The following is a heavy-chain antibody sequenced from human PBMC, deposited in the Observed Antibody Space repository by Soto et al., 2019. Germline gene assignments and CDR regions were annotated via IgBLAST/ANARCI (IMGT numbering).Heavy chain of an antibody. CDR2: IYYTGST. V-gene: IGHV4-59*01. D-gene: IGHD3-16*01. J-gene: IGHJ6*02. CDR3: ARSVRTGGNCSYGMHV. CDR1: GGSISSYY. Sequence: SETLSLTCTVSGGSISSYYWSWIRQPPGKGLEWIGYIYYTGSTNYNPSLKSRVTISVDTSKNQFSLKVTSVTAADTAVYYCARSVRTGGNCSYGMHVWGPGTTVAVYS.